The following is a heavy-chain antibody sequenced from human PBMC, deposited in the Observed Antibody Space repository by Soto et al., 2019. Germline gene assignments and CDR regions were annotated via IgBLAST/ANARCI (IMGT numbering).Heavy chain of an antibody. CDR1: GFTFSSYA. V-gene: IGHV3-30-3*01. J-gene: IGHJ4*02. Sequence: GGSLRLSCAASGFTFSSYAMHWVRQAPGKGLEWVAVISYDGSNKYYADSVKGRVTISRDNSKNTLYLQMNSLRAEDTAVYYCARDRLSFGVVIPLFDYWGQGTLVTVSS. CDR3: ARDRLSFGVVIPLFDY. CDR2: ISYDGSNK. D-gene: IGHD3-3*01.